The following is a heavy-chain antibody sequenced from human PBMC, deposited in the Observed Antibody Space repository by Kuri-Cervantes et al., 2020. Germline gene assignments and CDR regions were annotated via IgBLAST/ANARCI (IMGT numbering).Heavy chain of an antibody. CDR1: GESFNGISGYY. V-gene: IGHV4-34*01. D-gene: IGHD6-19*01. Sequence: GSLRLSCAVYGESFNGISGYYLNWIRQSPGKGLEWIGEINYRGSTDYNPSLKSRVTISVDTSKNQFSLKLSSVTAADTAVYYCARGAGSSGWYLQWFDPWGQGTLVTVSS. CDR2: INYRGST. CDR3: ARGAGSSGWYLQWFDP. J-gene: IGHJ5*02.